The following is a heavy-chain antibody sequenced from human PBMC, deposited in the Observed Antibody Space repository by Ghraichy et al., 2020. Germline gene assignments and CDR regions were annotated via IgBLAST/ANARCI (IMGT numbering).Heavy chain of an antibody. CDR3: ARVVAGFYYYYGMDV. D-gene: IGHD6-19*01. J-gene: IGHJ6*02. Sequence: RQPAGKGGEWSGEINHSGSTNYNPSLKSRVTISVDTSKNQFSLKLSSVTAADTAVYYCARVVAGFYYYYGMDVWGQGTTVTVSS. CDR2: INHSGST. V-gene: IGHV4-34*01.